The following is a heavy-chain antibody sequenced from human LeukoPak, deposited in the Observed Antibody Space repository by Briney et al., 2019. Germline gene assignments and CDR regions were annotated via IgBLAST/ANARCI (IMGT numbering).Heavy chain of an antibody. CDR2: IGAYNGNT. CDR3: ARCTRSGYYSRGLYYFDY. J-gene: IGHJ4*02. D-gene: IGHD3-22*01. V-gene: IGHV1-18*01. CDR1: GYTFTSYG. Sequence: ASVKVSCKASGYTFTSYGISWVRQAPGQGLEWMGWIGAYNGNTNYAQKLQGRVTMTTDTSTSTAYMELRSLRSDDTAVYYCARCTRSGYYSRGLYYFDYWGQGTLVTVSS.